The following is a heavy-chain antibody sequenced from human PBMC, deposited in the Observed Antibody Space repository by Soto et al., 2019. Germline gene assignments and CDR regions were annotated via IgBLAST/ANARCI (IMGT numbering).Heavy chain of an antibody. V-gene: IGHV4-39*01. CDR1: GVSISSSSYY. D-gene: IGHD3-16*02. CDR2: IYYSGST. J-gene: IGHJ4*02. Sequence: SETLSLTCTVSGVSISSSSYYWGWIRQPPGKGLEWIGSIYYSGSTYYNPSLKSRVTISVDTSKNQFSLKLSSVTAADTAVYYCARLANYDYIWGSYHEYYFDYWGQGTLVTVSS. CDR3: ARLANYDYIWGSYHEYYFDY.